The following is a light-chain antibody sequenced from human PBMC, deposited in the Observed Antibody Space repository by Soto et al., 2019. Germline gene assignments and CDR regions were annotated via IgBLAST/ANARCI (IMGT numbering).Light chain of an antibody. CDR1: SSDVGGYNY. CDR2: EVT. CDR3: SSFAGSNNLGV. V-gene: IGLV2-8*01. J-gene: IGLJ2*01. Sequence: QSVLTQPPSASGSLGQSVTISCTGTSSDVGGYNYVSWYQQHPGKAPKLMIYEVTKRPSGVPDRFSGSRSGNTASLTVSGLQPDDEADYYCSSFAGSNNLGVFGGGTKVTVL.